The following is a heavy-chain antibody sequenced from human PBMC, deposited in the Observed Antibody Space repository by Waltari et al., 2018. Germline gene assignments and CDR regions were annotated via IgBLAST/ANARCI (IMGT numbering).Heavy chain of an antibody. CDR3: ASLAVGAASLDY. CDR1: GGSISSHY. D-gene: IGHD1-26*01. J-gene: IGHJ4*02. Sequence: QVQLQESGPGLVKPSETLSLTCPVSGGSISSHYWSWIRQPPGKELEWIGYIYYSGSTNYNPSLKSRVTISVDTSKNQFSLKLSSVTAADTAVYYCASLAVGAASLDYWGQGTLVTVSS. CDR2: IYYSGST. V-gene: IGHV4-59*11.